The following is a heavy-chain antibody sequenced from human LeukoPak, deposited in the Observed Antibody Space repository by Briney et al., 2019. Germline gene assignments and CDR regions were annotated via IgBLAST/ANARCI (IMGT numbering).Heavy chain of an antibody. CDR3: ARADRSGWHLDAFDI. V-gene: IGHV3-23*01. Sequence: GGSLRLSCAASGFTFSSYSMNWVRQAPGKGLEWVSGISGSGDSTFYADSVKGRFTISRDTLKSTLYLQMRSLRIEDTAIYYCARADRSGWHLDAFDIWGQGTKVTVSS. J-gene: IGHJ3*02. CDR1: GFTFSSYS. D-gene: IGHD6-19*01. CDR2: ISGSGDST.